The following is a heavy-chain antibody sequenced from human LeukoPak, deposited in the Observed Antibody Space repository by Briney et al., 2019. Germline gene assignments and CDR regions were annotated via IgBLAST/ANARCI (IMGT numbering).Heavy chain of an antibody. D-gene: IGHD3-22*01. CDR3: ARDRTMIVVAEGYFDY. J-gene: IGHJ4*02. CDR1: GFTFSSYS. CDR2: ISSSSSYI. Sequence: GGSLRLSCAASGFTFSSYSMNWARQAPGKGLEWVSSISSSSSYIYYADSVKGRFTISRDNAKNSLYLQMNSLRAEDTAVYYCARDRTMIVVAEGYFDYWGQGTLVTVSS. V-gene: IGHV3-21*01.